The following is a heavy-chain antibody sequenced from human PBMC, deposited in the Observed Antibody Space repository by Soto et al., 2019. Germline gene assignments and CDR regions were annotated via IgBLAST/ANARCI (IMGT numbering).Heavy chain of an antibody. CDR3: ARDGIAADGTGRGMDV. CDR1: GDSVSSDSAA. Sequence: PSQTLSLTCAISGDSVSSDSAAWNWIRQSPSRGLEWLGRTYYRSKWYNDYAVSVKSRITINPDTSKSQFSLQLNSVTPEDTAVYYCARDGIAADGTGRGMDVWGQGTTVTVSS. J-gene: IGHJ6*02. D-gene: IGHD6-13*01. V-gene: IGHV6-1*01. CDR2: TYYRSKWYN.